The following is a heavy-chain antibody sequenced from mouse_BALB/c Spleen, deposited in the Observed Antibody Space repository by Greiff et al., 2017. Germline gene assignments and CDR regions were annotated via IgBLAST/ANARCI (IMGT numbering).Heavy chain of an antibody. V-gene: IGHV14-3*02. CDR2: IDPANGNT. CDR3: ASLLHPYGDY. Sequence: EVQLQESGAELVRSGASVKLSCTASGFNIKDTYMHWVKQRPEQGLEWIGRIDPANGNTKYDPKFQGKATITADTSSNTAYLQLSSLTSEDTAVYYCASLLHPYGDYWGQGTTLTVSS. J-gene: IGHJ2*01. D-gene: IGHD1-1*01. CDR1: GFNIKDTY.